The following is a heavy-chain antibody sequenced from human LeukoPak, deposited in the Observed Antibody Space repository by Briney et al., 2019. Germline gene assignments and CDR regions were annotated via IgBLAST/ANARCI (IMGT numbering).Heavy chain of an antibody. D-gene: IGHD3-10*01. Sequence: GGSLRLSCAASGFTFSSYWMSWVRQAPGKGLEWVSSISSSSSYIYYADSVKGRFTISRDNAKNSLYLQMNSLRAEDTAVYYCASTGVRGVSYFDYWGQGTLVTVSS. V-gene: IGHV3-21*01. CDR1: GFTFSSYW. J-gene: IGHJ4*02. CDR2: ISSSSSYI. CDR3: ASTGVRGVSYFDY.